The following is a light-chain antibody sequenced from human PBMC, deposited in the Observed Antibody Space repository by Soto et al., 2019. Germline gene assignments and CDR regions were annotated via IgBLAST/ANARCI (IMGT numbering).Light chain of an antibody. Sequence: QSALTQPASGSGSPGHSVTISCTGTSSDVGSYNYVSWYQQHPGKAPKLLIYEVSNRPSGVSNRFSGSKSGNTASLTISGLQAEDEADYYCSSYTSSSTSYVFGTGTKVTVL. CDR2: EVS. V-gene: IGLV2-14*01. CDR3: SSYTSSSTSYV. J-gene: IGLJ1*01. CDR1: SSDVGSYNY.